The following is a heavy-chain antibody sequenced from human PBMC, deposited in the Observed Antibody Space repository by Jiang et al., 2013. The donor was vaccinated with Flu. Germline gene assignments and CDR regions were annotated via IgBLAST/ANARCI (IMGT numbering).Heavy chain of an antibody. CDR2: IYHSGST. J-gene: IGHJ4*02. D-gene: IGHD6-19*01. V-gene: IGHV4-38-2*01. CDR3: ARVISYSSGWKPPEYYFDY. Sequence: GSGLVKPSETLSLTCAVSGYSISSGYYWGWIRQPPGKGLEWIGSIYHSGSTYYNPSLKSRVTISVDTSKNQFSLKLSSVTAADTAVYYCARVISYSSGWKPPEYYFDYWGQGTLVTVSS. CDR1: GYSISSGYY.